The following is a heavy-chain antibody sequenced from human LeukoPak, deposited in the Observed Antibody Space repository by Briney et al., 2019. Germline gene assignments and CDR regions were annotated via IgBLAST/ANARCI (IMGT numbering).Heavy chain of an antibody. J-gene: IGHJ5*02. CDR2: IIPILGIA. Sequence: SVKVSCKASGGTFSSYAISWVRQAPGQGLEWMGRIIPILGIANYAQKFQGRVTITADKSTSTAYMELSSLRSEDTAVYYCASAIVGATDNWFDPWGQGTLVTVSS. CDR1: GGTFSSYA. V-gene: IGHV1-69*04. D-gene: IGHD1-26*01. CDR3: ASAIVGATDNWFDP.